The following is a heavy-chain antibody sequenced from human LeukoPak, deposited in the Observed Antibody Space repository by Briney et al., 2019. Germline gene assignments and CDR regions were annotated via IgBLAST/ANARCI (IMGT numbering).Heavy chain of an antibody. V-gene: IGHV3-30*04. CDR1: GFTFSNYA. CDR3: ARERDLGIAAAAY. D-gene: IGHD6-13*01. J-gene: IGHJ4*02. Sequence: PGGSLRLSCAASGFTFSNYAMHWVRQAPGKGLEWVAVISYDGSNKYYADSVKGRFTISRDNSKNTLYLQMSSLRAEDTAVYSCARERDLGIAAAAYWGQGTLVTVSS. CDR2: ISYDGSNK.